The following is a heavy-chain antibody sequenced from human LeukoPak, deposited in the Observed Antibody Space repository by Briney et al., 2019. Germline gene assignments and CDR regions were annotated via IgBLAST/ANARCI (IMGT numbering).Heavy chain of an antibody. D-gene: IGHD6-19*01. CDR3: AGLFSRGWEYHFGLDV. CDR1: GGSISTDASY. V-gene: IGHV4-39*01. Sequence: SETLSLTCTVSGGSISTDASYWAWIRQPPGKGLEWIGSIYYSGSTYYSSSLKSRVTLSVDTSKNQFSLKVSSVTAADTAVFYCAGLFSRGWEYHFGLDVWGQGTTVTVS. CDR2: IYYSGST. J-gene: IGHJ6*02.